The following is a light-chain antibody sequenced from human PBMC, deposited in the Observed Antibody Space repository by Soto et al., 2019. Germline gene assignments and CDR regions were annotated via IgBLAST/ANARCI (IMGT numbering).Light chain of an antibody. V-gene: IGKV1-12*01. J-gene: IGKJ4*01. CDR3: QQANNMPFT. Sequence: DVHLTNAPSSVSASVGDRLTITCRACQGVNTWLAWYQKKPGKAPRLLIYGASSLQSGVPLRFSGSGSGTDFTLTISSVQAEDVGHYYCQQANNMPFTFGGGTKVDIK. CDR1: QGVNTW. CDR2: GAS.